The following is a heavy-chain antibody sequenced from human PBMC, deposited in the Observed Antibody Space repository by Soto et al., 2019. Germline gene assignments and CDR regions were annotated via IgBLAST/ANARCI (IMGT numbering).Heavy chain of an antibody. Sequence: ASETLSLTCTVSGGSVSSGSYYWSWIRQPPGKGLEWIGYIYYSGSTNYNPSLKSRVTISVDTSKNQFSLKLSSVTAADTAVYYCARDSGPDQLAYCGGDCYPGLAFDIWGQGTMVTVSS. CDR1: GGSVSSGSYY. CDR3: ARDSGPDQLAYCGGDCYPGLAFDI. J-gene: IGHJ3*02. CDR2: IYYSGST. D-gene: IGHD2-21*02. V-gene: IGHV4-61*01.